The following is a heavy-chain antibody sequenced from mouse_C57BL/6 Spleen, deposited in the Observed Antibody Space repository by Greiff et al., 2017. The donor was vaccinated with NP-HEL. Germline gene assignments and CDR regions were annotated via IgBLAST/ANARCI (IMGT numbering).Heavy chain of an antibody. Sequence: EVQLQQSVAELVRPGASVKLSCTASGFNIKNTYMHWVKQRPEQGLEWIGRIDPANGNTKYAPKFQGKATITADTSSNTAYLQLSSLTSEDTAIYYCARWYYGSSYPYWYFDVWGTGTTVTVSS. V-gene: IGHV14-3*01. J-gene: IGHJ1*03. CDR1: GFNIKNTY. CDR3: ARWYYGSSYPYWYFDV. D-gene: IGHD1-1*01. CDR2: IDPANGNT.